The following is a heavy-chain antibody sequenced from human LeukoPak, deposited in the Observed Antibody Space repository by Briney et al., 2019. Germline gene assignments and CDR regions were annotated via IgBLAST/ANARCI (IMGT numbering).Heavy chain of an antibody. CDR2: ISSSSSDI. CDR1: GFTFSSYS. Sequence: SGGSLRLSCAASGFTFSSYSMNGVRQAPGKGVEWVSSISSSSSDIYYADYVKGRFTISRDNSKNTLYLQMNSLRAEDTAVYYCAKDRLRLRGSYGAIAFDIWGQGTMVTVSS. J-gene: IGHJ3*02. V-gene: IGHV3-21*04. D-gene: IGHD1-26*01. CDR3: AKDRLRLRGSYGAIAFDI.